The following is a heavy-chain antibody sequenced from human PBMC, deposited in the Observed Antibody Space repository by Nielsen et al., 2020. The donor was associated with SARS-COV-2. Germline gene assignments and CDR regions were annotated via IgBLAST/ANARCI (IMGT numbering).Heavy chain of an antibody. J-gene: IGHJ3*01. CDR1: GFTFDDYA. D-gene: IGHD1-14*01. V-gene: IGHV3-9*01. CDR3: AKDMTGLSL. Sequence: SLKISCAASGFTFDDYAMHWVRQAPGKGLEWVSGISWNSGSIGYADSVKGRFTISRDNAKNSLYLQMNSLRAEDTALYYCAKDMTGLSLWGQGPMFPVSS. CDR2: ISWNSGSI.